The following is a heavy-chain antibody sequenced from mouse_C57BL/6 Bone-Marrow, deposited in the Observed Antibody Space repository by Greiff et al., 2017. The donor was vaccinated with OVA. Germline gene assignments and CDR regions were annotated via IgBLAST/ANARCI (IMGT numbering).Heavy chain of an antibody. J-gene: IGHJ3*01. CDR1: GFNITNTY. Sequence: EVKLVESVAELVRPGASVKLSCTASGFNITNTYMHWVKQRPEQGLEWIGRIDPANGNTKYAPKFQGKATITADTSSNTAYLQLSSLTSEDTAIYYWATAQATSWLAYWGQGTLVTVSA. CDR3: ATAQATSWLAY. V-gene: IGHV14-3*01. D-gene: IGHD3-2*02. CDR2: IDPANGNT.